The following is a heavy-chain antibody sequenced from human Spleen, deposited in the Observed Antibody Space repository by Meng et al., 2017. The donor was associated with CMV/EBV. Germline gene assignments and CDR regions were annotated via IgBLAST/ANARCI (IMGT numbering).Heavy chain of an antibody. D-gene: IGHD3-3*01. Sequence: VYGGSFSGYSWSWLRQPPGKGLEWIEELSHSGITNFNPSLKSRVTTSVDTSKNQFSLKLSSVTAADTAVYYCARAITIFGGYYFDYWGQGTLVTVSS. V-gene: IGHV4-34*01. J-gene: IGHJ4*02. CDR1: GGSFSGYS. CDR2: LSHSGIT. CDR3: ARAITIFGGYYFDY.